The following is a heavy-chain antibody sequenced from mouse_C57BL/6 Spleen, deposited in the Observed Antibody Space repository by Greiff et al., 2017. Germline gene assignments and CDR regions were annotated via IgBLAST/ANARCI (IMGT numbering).Heavy chain of an antibody. V-gene: IGHV1-26*01. Sequence: VQLQQSGPELVKPGASVKISCKASGYTFTDYYMNWVKQSHGKSLEWIGDINPNNGGTSYNQKFKGKATLTVDKSSSTAYMELRSLTSEDSAVYYCARGGLRRSPYYARDYWGQGTSVTGSS. CDR1: GYTFTDYY. CDR2: INPNNGGT. J-gene: IGHJ4*01. D-gene: IGHD2-2*01. CDR3: ARGGLRRSPYYARDY.